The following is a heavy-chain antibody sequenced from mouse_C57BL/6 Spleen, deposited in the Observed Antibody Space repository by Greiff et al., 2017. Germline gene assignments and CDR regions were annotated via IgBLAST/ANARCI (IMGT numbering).Heavy chain of an antibody. CDR3: TRASTMVRYYFDY. Sequence: EVKLMESGEGLVKPGGSLKLSCAASGFTFSSYAMSWVRQTPENRLEWVAYINSGGDYIYYADTVKGRFPISRDNARNTLYLQMSSLKSEDTAMYYCTRASTMVRYYFDYWGQGTTLTVSS. J-gene: IGHJ2*01. CDR2: INSGGDYI. CDR1: GFTFSSYA. V-gene: IGHV5-9-1*02. D-gene: IGHD2-1*01.